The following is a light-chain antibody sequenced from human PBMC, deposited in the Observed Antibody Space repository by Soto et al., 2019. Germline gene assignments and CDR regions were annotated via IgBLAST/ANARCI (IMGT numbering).Light chain of an antibody. CDR1: RSNIGKNS. CDR3: AVWDDTLHGWE. J-gene: IGLJ3*02. Sequence: QSVLTQPPSASGTPGQRVTISCSGSRSNIGKNSVYWFQQFPGTTPKLLIFNPSRRPSGVPERFSGSRSGTSASLAISGLRFEDEADYYCAVWDDTLHGWEFGGGTQLTVL. CDR2: NPS. V-gene: IGLV1-47*01.